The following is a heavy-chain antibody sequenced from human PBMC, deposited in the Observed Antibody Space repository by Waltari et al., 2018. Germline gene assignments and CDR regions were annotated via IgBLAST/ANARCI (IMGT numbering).Heavy chain of an antibody. J-gene: IGHJ6*02. CDR2: INPGGGST. V-gene: IGHV1-46*01. CDR3: ARDTGALWMDV. CDR1: GYIFTSSY. Sequence: VKKPGASVKVSCKASGYIFTSSYMHWVRQAPRQGLEWMGIINPGGGSTIYAQKFQGRVTMTRDTSTSTVYMELSSLRSEDTAVYYCARDTGALWMDVWGQGTTVTVSS. D-gene: IGHD2-21*01.